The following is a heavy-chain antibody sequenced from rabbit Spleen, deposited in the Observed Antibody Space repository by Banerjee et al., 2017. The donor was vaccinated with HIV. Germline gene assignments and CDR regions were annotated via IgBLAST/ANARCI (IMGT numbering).Heavy chain of an antibody. CDR2: IYVGSVDAN. J-gene: IGHJ4*01. Sequence: QEQLVESGGGLVQPEGSLTLTCTVSGFSFSGYWMCWVRQASGKGLVWIGCIYVGSVDANYYTSWVNGRFSMSKTSSTTMTLQMTSMTVADTANYFCARRTICSDWAYALLGQGTLVTVS. D-gene: IGHD1-1*01. V-gene: IGHV1S45*01. CDR1: GFSFSGYW. CDR3: ARRTICSDWAYAL.